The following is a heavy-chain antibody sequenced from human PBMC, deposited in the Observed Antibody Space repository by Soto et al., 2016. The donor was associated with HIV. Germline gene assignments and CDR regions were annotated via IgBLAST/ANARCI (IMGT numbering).Heavy chain of an antibody. J-gene: IGHJ6*02. CDR3: ARDKYIAYGMDV. D-gene: IGHD2-15*01. CDR1: GFTVSNDY. V-gene: IGHV3-66*01. Sequence: EMQLVESGGGLVQPGGSLRLSCAASGFTVSNDYMNWVRQAPGKGLEWVSIIHTGGTTYYADTVKGRFTISRDGYRNTVYLQTNSLRAEDTAVYYCARDKYIAYGMDVWGQGTTVIVSS. CDR2: IHTGGTT.